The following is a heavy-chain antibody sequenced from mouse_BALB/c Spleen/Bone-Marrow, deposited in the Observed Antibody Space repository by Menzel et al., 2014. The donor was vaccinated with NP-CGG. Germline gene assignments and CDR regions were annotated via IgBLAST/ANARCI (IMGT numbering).Heavy chain of an antibody. V-gene: IGHV2-9*02. CDR1: GFSLTSYG. D-gene: IGHD2-2*01. CDR2: IWAGGSA. Sequence: VMLVESGPGLVAPSQSLSITCTVSGFSLTSYGVHWIRQPPGKGLEWLGVIWAGGSANYKSALMSRLSISKDNSKSQVFLKMNSLRTDDTAMYYCARGGYGYDGTFAYWGQGTLVTVSA. J-gene: IGHJ3*01. CDR3: ARGGYGYDGTFAY.